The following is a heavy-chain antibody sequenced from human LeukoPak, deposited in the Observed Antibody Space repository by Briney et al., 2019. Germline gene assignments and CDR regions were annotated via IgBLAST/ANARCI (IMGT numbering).Heavy chain of an antibody. CDR3: ARARPGAIDDSSSPIYFQH. CDR1: GYTFTSYD. V-gene: IGHV1-8*01. D-gene: IGHD3-22*01. J-gene: IGHJ1*01. Sequence: ASVKVSCKASGYTFTSYDINWVRQATGQGLEWMGWMNPNSGNTGYAQKFQGRVTMTRNTSISTAYMELSSLRSEDTAVYYCARARPGAIDDSSSPIYFQHWGQGTLVTVSS. CDR2: MNPNSGNT.